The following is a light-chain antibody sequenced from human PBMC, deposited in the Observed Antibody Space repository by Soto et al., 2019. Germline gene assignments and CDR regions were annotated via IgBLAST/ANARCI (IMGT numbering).Light chain of an antibody. CDR2: DAS. J-gene: IGKJ1*01. V-gene: IGKV3-11*01. CDR3: QQRSNWPPTWT. CDR1: QSVSSY. Sequence: EIVWSQSPATLSLSPGERATLSCRASQSVSSYLAWYQHKSGQAPRLLIYDASKRATGIPARFSGSGSGTDFTLTISSLEPEDFGVYYCQQRSNWPPTWTLGHGNKVEVK.